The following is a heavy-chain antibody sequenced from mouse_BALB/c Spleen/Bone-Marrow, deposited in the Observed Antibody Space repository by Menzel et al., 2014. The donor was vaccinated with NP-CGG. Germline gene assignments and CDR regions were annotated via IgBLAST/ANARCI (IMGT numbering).Heavy chain of an antibody. D-gene: IGHD2-1*01. CDR1: GYTFTNYW. CDR3: ARGINYGNYVYAMDY. V-gene: IGHV1S41*01. Sequence: DLVKPGAPVKLSCKASGYTFTNYWINWIKQRPGQGLEWIGRIAPGSGSTYYNEMFKGKATLTVDTSSSTAYIQLSSLSSEDSAVYFCARGINYGNYVYAMDYWGQGTSVTVSS. CDR2: IAPGSGST. J-gene: IGHJ4*01.